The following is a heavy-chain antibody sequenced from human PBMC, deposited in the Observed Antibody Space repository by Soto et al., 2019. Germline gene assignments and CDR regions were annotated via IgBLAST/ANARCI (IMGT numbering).Heavy chain of an antibody. CDR3: ASETLGYCSGGSCYSYYYYGMDV. J-gene: IGHJ6*02. CDR1: GYRFAGYW. Sequence: GESLKISCQGSGYRFAGYWITWVRPPPGKGLEWMGRIDPSDSQTYYSPSFRGHVTISVTKSITTVFLQWSSLRASDTAMYYCASETLGYCSGGSCYSYYYYGMDVWGQGTTVTVS. V-gene: IGHV5-10-1*01. D-gene: IGHD2-15*01. CDR2: IDPSDSQT.